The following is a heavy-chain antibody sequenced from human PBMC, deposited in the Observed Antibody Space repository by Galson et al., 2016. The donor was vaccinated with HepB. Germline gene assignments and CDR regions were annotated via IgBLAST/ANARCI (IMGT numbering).Heavy chain of an antibody. D-gene: IGHD3-10*02. CDR3: ARGFIRVRGVIRTNFQYGLDV. V-gene: IGHV4-34*01. CDR2: INHFGDS. J-gene: IGHJ6*02. CDR1: GGSFSGYY. Sequence: SETLSLTCAVYGGSFSGYYWTWIRQSPGKGLEWIGEINHFGDSNFNPSLKSRLTISVDTSKNQFPLKLSSVTAADTAVYYCARGFIRVRGVIRTNFQYGLDVWGQGTTVTVSS.